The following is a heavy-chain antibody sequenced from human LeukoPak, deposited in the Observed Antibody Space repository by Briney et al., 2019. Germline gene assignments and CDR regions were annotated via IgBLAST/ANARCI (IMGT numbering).Heavy chain of an antibody. J-gene: IGHJ2*01. CDR3: ATDFNCSGGSCYGAQFDL. CDR2: FDPEDGET. Sequence: VSVKVSCKVSGYTLTELSMHWVRQAPGKGLEWMGGFDPEDGETIYAQKFQGRVTMTEDTSTDTAYMELSSLRSEDTAVYYCATDFNCSGGSCYGAQFDLWGRGTLVTVSS. CDR1: GYTLTELS. V-gene: IGHV1-24*01. D-gene: IGHD2-15*01.